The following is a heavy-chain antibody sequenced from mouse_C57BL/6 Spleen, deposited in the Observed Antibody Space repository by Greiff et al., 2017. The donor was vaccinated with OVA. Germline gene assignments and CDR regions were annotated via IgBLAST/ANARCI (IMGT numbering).Heavy chain of an antibody. Sequence: EVQRVESGGGLVKPGGSLKLSCAASGFTFSDYGMHWVRQAPEKGLEWVAYISSGSSTIYYADKVKGRSTISRDNAKNTLFLQMTSLRSEDTAMYYCARKKTGALDYWGQGTTLTVSS. J-gene: IGHJ2*01. CDR3: ARKKTGALDY. CDR1: GFTFSDYG. CDR2: ISSGSSTI. D-gene: IGHD4-1*01. V-gene: IGHV5-17*01.